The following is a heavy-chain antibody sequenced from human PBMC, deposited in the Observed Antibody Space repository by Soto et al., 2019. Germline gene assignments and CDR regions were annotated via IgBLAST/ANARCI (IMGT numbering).Heavy chain of an antibody. V-gene: IGHV2-5*02. CDR2: IYWDDDK. CDR1: GFSLSTRGVG. Sequence: QITLKESGPTLVKPTQTLTLTCTFSGFSLSTRGVGVGWIRQPPVKALEWLAVIYWDDDKRYSPSLQSRLTITKDTSKNQVVLTMTNMDPVDTATYYCARKNYGDYPTDYWGQGTLVTVSA. D-gene: IGHD4-17*01. J-gene: IGHJ4*02. CDR3: ARKNYGDYPTDY.